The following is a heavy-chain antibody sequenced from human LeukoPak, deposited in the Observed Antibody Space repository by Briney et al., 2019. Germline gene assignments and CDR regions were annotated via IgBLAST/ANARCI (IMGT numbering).Heavy chain of an antibody. V-gene: IGHV5-51*01. CDR3: AKLGYCSRGTCHSFDI. D-gene: IGHD2-15*01. CDR1: GYSFPSSW. Sequence: RRESLKISCKGSGYSFPSSWIGWVRQMPGKGLEWMGIIYPGDSDTRYSPSFEGQVTISADKSVSTAYLQWTSLKASDTAMYYCAKLGYCSRGTCHSFDIWGQGTMVTVSS. J-gene: IGHJ3*02. CDR2: IYPGDSDT.